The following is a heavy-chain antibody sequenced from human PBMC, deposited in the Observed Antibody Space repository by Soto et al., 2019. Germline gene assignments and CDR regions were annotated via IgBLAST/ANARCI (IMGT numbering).Heavy chain of an antibody. CDR1: GGTFSSYA. V-gene: IGHV1-69*01. J-gene: IGHJ6*02. D-gene: IGHD3-10*01. Sequence: QVQLVQSGAEVKKPGSSVKVSCKASGGTFSSYAISWVRQAPGQGLEWMGGIIPIFGIANYAQKFQGRVTITADESTSTAYMELSSLRSEDTAVYYCATKQTTITMVRGAPGVGYYYYGMDVWGQGTTVTVSS. CDR3: ATKQTTITMVRGAPGVGYYYYGMDV. CDR2: IIPIFGIA.